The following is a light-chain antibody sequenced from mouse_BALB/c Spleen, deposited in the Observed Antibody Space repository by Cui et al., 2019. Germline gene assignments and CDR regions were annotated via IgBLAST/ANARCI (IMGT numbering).Light chain of an antibody. J-gene: IGKJ2*01. CDR3: LQHWNYPLT. CDR2: LAA. CDR1: QNVRTA. V-gene: IGKV6-14*01. Sequence: DIVMTQSQKFMSTSVGDRVSITCKASQNVRTAVAWYQQKPGQSPKALIYLAANRHTGVPDRFTGSGSGTDFTLTISNVQSEDLADYFCLQHWNYPLTFGGGTKLGIK.